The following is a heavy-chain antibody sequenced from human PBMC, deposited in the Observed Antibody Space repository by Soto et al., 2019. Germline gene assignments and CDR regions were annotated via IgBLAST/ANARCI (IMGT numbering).Heavy chain of an antibody. CDR3: AGRPTGGPI. D-gene: IGHD2-8*02. J-gene: IGHJ4*02. CDR2: IHHSGST. CDR1: GGSISSSDW. Sequence: QVQLQESGPGLVKPSGTLSLTCAVSGGSISSSDWWSWVRQPPGKGLEWVGEIHHSGSTNYNPSLKSRVPISIDKSEKQSSLDMTSVPAADTAVYYCAGRPTGGPIWGQGALVTVSS. V-gene: IGHV4-4*02.